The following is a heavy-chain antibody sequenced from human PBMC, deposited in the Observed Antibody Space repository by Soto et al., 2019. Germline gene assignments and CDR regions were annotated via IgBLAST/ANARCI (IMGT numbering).Heavy chain of an antibody. CDR3: AKETLQRVVVPAASGMDL. Sequence: GASVKVSCKASGYSIPVHYMHWVRQAPGQGLEWMGWINPNSGGTNSAQKFQGRVTMTWDTSISTAYMELSRLRIDDTAVYYCAKETLQRVVVPAASGMDLWGQGTTVTVSS. CDR1: GYSIPVHY. V-gene: IGHV1-2*02. J-gene: IGHJ6*02. CDR2: INPNSGGT. D-gene: IGHD2-2*01.